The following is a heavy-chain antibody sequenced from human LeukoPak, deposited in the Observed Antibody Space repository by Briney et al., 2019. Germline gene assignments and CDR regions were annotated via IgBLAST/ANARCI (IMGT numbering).Heavy chain of an antibody. CDR1: GFTFDDYA. CDR2: ISWNSGSI. CDR3: AKRGSSWYVPGAFDI. D-gene: IGHD6-13*01. V-gene: IGHV3-9*01. Sequence: PGGSLRLSCAAAGFTFDDYAMHWVRQAPGKGLGWVSGISWNSGSIGYADSVKGRFTISRDNAKNSLYLQMNSLRAEDTALYYCAKRGSSWYVPGAFDIWGQGTMVTVSS. J-gene: IGHJ3*02.